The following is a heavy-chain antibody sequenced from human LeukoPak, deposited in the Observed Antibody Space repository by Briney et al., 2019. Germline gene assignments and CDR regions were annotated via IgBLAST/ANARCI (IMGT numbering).Heavy chain of an antibody. J-gene: IGHJ4*02. CDR3: ASGFSVQMGSPLSYSDY. CDR2: INPNSGGT. V-gene: IGHV1-2*02. Sequence: ASVKVSCKASGYTFTSYDINWVRQATGQGLEWMGWINPNSGGTYYAQKFQGRVTMTRDTSISTAYMELSRLRSDDTAVYYCASGFSVQMGSPLSYSDYWGQGTLVTVSS. D-gene: IGHD5-24*01. CDR1: GYTFTSYD.